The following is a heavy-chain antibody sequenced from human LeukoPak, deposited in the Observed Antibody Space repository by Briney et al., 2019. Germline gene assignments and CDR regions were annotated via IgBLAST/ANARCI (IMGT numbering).Heavy chain of an antibody. CDR3: ARGPGGYDHVWGSYLAYYFDY. D-gene: IGHD3-16*02. V-gene: IGHV4-39*01. Sequence: KPSETLSLTCTVSGGSISSSSYYWGWIRQPPGKGLEWIGSIYYSGSTYYNPSLKSRVTISVDTSKNQFSLKLSSVTAADTAVYYCARGPGGYDHVWGSYLAYYFDYWGQGTLVTVSS. CDR1: GGSISSSSYY. J-gene: IGHJ4*02. CDR2: IYYSGST.